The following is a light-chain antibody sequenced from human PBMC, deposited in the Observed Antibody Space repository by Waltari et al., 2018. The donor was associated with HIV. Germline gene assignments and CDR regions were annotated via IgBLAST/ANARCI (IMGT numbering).Light chain of an antibody. Sequence: QSVLTQPPSLSGAPGLSVTISCTGNFSNVGAGYDVTCYQLLPGTAPRLLIYANVNLPSGVPDRFFCSKPGSSPSLCIIRLQAEDEADYYCQSYDSSLSGVVFGGGTRLTVL. CDR2: ANV. CDR1: FSNVGAGYD. J-gene: IGLJ2*01. CDR3: QSYDSSLSGVV. V-gene: IGLV1-40*01.